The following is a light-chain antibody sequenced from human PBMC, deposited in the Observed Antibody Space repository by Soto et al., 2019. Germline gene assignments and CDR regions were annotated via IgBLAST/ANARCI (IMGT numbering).Light chain of an antibody. Sequence: DIQMTQSPSSLSASVGDRVTITCRASQSISRYLNWYQQKPGKAPKLLIYTASSLQSGVPSRFSGSGSGTDFSLTISSLQPEDFETYYCQPGYSTPDTFGQGTKVDIK. V-gene: IGKV1-39*01. CDR1: QSISRY. J-gene: IGKJ2*01. CDR2: TAS. CDR3: QPGYSTPDT.